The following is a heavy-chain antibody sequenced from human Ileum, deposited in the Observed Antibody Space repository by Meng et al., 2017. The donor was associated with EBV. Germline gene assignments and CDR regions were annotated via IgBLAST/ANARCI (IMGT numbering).Heavy chain of an antibody. Sequence: QAQLVQSGGAVKKPGASVKVSCKASGYTFTNYGITWVRQAPGQGLEWMGWISAYNGNTNYAQTLQGRLTMTTDTSTSTAYMELRSLRSDDTAVYYCARVEVGITSGDYWGQGTLFNVSS. J-gene: IGHJ4*02. CDR1: GYTFTNYG. V-gene: IGHV1-18*01. D-gene: IGHD1-26*01. CDR2: ISAYNGNT. CDR3: ARVEVGITSGDY.